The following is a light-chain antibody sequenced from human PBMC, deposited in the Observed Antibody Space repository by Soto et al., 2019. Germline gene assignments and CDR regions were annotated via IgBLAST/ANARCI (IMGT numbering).Light chain of an antibody. V-gene: IGLV1-47*03. CDR2: RNN. CDR3: AAWDDSLSGPVV. J-gene: IGLJ2*01. CDR1: SSKIGSNY. Sequence: QSVLTQPPSASGTPGQRVTISCSGSSSKIGSNYVYWYQQLPGTAPKLLIYRNNQRPSGVPDRISGSKSGTSAYLAINGVWFEDEADYYCAAWDDSLSGPVVFGGGTKVTV.